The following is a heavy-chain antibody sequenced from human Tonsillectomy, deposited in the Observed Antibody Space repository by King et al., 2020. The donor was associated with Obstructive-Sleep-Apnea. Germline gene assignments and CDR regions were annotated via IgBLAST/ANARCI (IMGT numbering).Heavy chain of an antibody. J-gene: IGHJ6*02. D-gene: IGHD3-10*01. Sequence: VQPVESGGGLVQPGGSLRLSWAASGFTFYSYSMNWVRQAPGKGLEGVSYISSSRSDIYYADSGKGRFTISRDKAKYSLSLQISSLEAEDTAVYYCARDISFPLVGGTYYHYGMDVWGQGTTVTVSS. CDR3: ARDISFPLVGGTYYHYGMDV. V-gene: IGHV3-48*01. CDR2: ISSSRSDI. CDR1: GFTFYSYS.